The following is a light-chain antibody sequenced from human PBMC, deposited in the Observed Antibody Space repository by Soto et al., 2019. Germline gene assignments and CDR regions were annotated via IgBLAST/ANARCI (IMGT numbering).Light chain of an antibody. V-gene: IGLV1-47*02. CDR3: AAWDDSLNGRV. J-gene: IGLJ1*01. CDR1: SSNIGSNY. Sequence: QSVLTQPPSASGTPGQRVTISCSGSSSNIGSNYVYWYQQLPGTAPKLLIYNNNQRPSGVPDRFSGSKSGTSASLAISGLRSEDEADYYCAAWDDSLNGRVFGTGTKVTVL. CDR2: NNN.